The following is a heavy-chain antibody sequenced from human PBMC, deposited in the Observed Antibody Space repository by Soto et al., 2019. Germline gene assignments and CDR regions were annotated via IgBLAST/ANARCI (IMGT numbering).Heavy chain of an antibody. D-gene: IGHD2-2*01. CDR2: IYPGGVNI. CDR1: GYSFTSHY. CDR3: ARALPEFDY. V-gene: IGHV1-46*01. Sequence: ASVKVSCKAIGYSFTSHYMHWVRQAPGQGLEWMGTIYPGGVNIGYAQKFKGRVTMTKDTSTSTVYMELNSLRSEDTAMYYCARALPEFDYWGPGTLVTVSS. J-gene: IGHJ4*02.